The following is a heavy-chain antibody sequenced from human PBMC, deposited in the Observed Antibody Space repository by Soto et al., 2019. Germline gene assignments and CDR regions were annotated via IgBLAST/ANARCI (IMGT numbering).Heavy chain of an antibody. CDR2: ISSISSTI. CDR1: GFTFSSYS. D-gene: IGHD5-18*01. Sequence: GGSLRLSCAASGFTFSSYSMNWVRQAPGKGLEWVSYISSISSTIYYADSVKGRFTISRDNAKNSLYLQMNSLRAEDTAVYYCARDYSSYGPFDYWGQGALVTVSA. J-gene: IGHJ4*02. CDR3: ARDYSSYGPFDY. V-gene: IGHV3-48*01.